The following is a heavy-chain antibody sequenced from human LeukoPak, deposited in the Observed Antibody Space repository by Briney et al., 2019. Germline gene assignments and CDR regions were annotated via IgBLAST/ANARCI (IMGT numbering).Heavy chain of an antibody. CDR3: ARDAGWGYYDL. CDR1: GFSFSTSW. D-gene: IGHD3-22*01. V-gene: IGHV3-7*01. Sequence: PGGSLRLTCVASGFSFSTSWWTWVRQAPGKGLEWVANINKHGSGKYYVASVKGRFAISRDYASYSVFLQMNSLRAEDTSVYYCARDAGWGYYDLWGQGTPVTVSS. J-gene: IGHJ4*02. CDR2: INKHGSGK.